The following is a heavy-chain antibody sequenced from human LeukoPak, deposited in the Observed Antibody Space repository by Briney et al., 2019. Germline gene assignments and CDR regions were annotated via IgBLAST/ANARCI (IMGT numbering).Heavy chain of an antibody. CDR3: ARDSNGPAF. J-gene: IGHJ4*02. D-gene: IGHD6-19*01. CDR1: GFTVSNSY. Sequence: GGSLRLSCVASGFTVSNSYMSWVRQAPGKGLEWVSVIYSDGGTFYSDSVKGRFTISKDYSKSTLYLQMNSLRADDTAVYYCARDSNGPAFWGQGTLVTVSS. CDR2: IYSDGGT. V-gene: IGHV3-53*01.